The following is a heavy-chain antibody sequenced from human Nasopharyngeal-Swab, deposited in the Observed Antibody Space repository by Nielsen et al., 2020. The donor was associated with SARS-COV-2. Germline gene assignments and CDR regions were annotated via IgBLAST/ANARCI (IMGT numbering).Heavy chain of an antibody. CDR3: ARDAPAHYGAFY. D-gene: IGHD4-17*01. V-gene: IGHV3-30*03. Sequence: LSLTCAASGFTFSSFGMHWVRQAPGKGLEWVAFIAHDASNEYYGDSVKGRFSISRDSSKNTLYLQMDSLRGEDTAVYYCARDAPAHYGAFYWGQGALVTVSS. CDR2: IAHDASNE. CDR1: GFTFSSFG. J-gene: IGHJ4*02.